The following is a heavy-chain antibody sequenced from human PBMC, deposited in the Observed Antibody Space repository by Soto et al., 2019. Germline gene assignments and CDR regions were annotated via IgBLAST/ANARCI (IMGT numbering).Heavy chain of an antibody. CDR3: VKERDSISWPSRVV. Sequence: ASVKVSCKTSGYPLTRKGIRWVRQAPGQGLEWMGWISLKSGSIKYAQKLQGRVIMTTDISTSTAYMELRSMRSDDTAVYYCVKERDSISWPSRVVWGAGTTVT. CDR1: GYPLTRKG. J-gene: IGHJ6*02. D-gene: IGHD3-22*01. V-gene: IGHV1-18*01. CDR2: ISLKSGSI.